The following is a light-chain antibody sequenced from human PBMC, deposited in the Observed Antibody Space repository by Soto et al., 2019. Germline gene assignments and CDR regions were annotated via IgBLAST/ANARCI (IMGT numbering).Light chain of an antibody. CDR3: SSYASSTTRV. CDR1: SSDVGGFNY. J-gene: IGLJ2*01. CDR2: EVR. Sequence: QSALTQPASVSGSPGQSITISCTGTSSDVGGFNYVSWYQQHPGKAPKLMIYEVRNRPSGVSNRFSGSKSGNTASLTISGLQAEDEADYYCSSYASSTTRVFGGGTQLTVL. V-gene: IGLV2-14*01.